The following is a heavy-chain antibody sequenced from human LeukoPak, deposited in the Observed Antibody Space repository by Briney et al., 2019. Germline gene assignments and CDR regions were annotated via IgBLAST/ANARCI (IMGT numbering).Heavy chain of an antibody. D-gene: IGHD2-2*01. J-gene: IGHJ4*02. V-gene: IGHV3-30*02. CDR1: GFTFSSYG. CDR3: ARELYCSSTSCLRYFDY. Sequence: GGSLRLSCAASGFTFSSYGMHWVRQAPGKGLEWVAFIRYDGSNKYYADSVKGRFTISRDNSKNTLYLQMNSLRAEDTAVYYCARELYCSSTSCLRYFDYWGQGTLVTVSS. CDR2: IRYDGSNK.